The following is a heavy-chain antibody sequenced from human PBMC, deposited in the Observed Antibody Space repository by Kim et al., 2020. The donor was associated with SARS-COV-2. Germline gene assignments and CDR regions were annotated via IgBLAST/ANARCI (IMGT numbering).Heavy chain of an antibody. D-gene: IGHD3-3*01. V-gene: IGHV3-66*01. Sequence: GGSLRLSCAASGFTVSSNYMSWVRQAPGKGLEWVSVIYSGGSTYYADSVKGRFTITRDNDKNTRYLHMNSLRAEDTAAYYCARDGINTIFGVENYYYYGMDVWGQGTTVTVSS. CDR3: ARDGINTIFGVENYYYYGMDV. J-gene: IGHJ6*02. CDR2: IYSGGST. CDR1: GFTVSSNY.